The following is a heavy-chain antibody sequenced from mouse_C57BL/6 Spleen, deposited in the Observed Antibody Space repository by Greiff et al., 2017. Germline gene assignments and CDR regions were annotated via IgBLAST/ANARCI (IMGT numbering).Heavy chain of an antibody. J-gene: IGHJ2*01. CDR3: AREAGTGYFDY. CDR2: LSSGGSYT. Sequence: DVHLVESGGDLVKPGGSLKLSCAASGFTFSSYGMSWVRQTPDKRLEWVATLSSGGSYTYYPDSVKGPFTISRDNAKNTLYLQMSSLKSEDTAMYYCAREAGTGYFDYWGQGTTLTVSS. V-gene: IGHV5-6*01. CDR1: GFTFSSYG. D-gene: IGHD4-1*01.